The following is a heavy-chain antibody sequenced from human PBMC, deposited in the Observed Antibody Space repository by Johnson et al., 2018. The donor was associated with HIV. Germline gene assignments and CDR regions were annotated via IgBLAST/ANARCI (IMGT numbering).Heavy chain of an antibody. CDR3: AKDLHSSSWYYGAFDI. CDR2: IWYDGSNK. V-gene: IGHV3-33*06. D-gene: IGHD6-13*01. CDR1: GFTFSSYG. J-gene: IGHJ3*02. Sequence: QVQLVESGGGVVQPGRSLRLSCAASGFTFSSYGMHWVRQAPGKGLEWVAVIWYDGSNKYYADSVKGRFTISRDNSKNTLYLKMNSLRAEDTAVYYCAKDLHSSSWYYGAFDIWGQGTMVTVSS.